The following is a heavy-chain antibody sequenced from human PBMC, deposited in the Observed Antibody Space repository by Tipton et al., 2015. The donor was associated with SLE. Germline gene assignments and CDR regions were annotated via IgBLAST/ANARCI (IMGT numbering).Heavy chain of an antibody. CDR3: ARGVAIYWITYYDYYMDV. Sequence: TLSLTCTVYGESLSGHYWGWIRQPPGKGVEWIGDINHSGRIDYNPSLMSRVTISEDTSKNQFSLTLSSVTAADTGVYYCARGVAIYWITYYDYYMDVWGKGTTVIVSS. V-gene: IGHV4-34*01. J-gene: IGHJ6*03. CDR1: GESLSGHY. D-gene: IGHD3-9*01. CDR2: INHSGRI.